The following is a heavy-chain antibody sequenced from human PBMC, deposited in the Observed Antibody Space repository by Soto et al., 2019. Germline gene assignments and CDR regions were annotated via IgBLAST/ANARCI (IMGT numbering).Heavy chain of an antibody. CDR1: GDSVTSHY. D-gene: IGHD3-16*02. J-gene: IGHJ3*02. Sequence: SETLSLTCSFSGDSVTSHYLTWIRQSPEKGLEWIGYMNHTGISHYNPSLKSRVTISVDTSKNQFSLKLSSVTAADTAVYYCARGLRSLRLGELSFGPSPRKYAFGIWGQGTMVTVSS. V-gene: IGHV4-59*02. CDR2: MNHTGIS. CDR3: ARGLRSLRLGELSFGPSPRKYAFGI.